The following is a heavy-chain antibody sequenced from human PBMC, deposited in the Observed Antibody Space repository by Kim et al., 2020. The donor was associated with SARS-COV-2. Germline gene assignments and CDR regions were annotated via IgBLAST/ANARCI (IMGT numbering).Heavy chain of an antibody. D-gene: IGHD3-10*01. CDR3: ARALGFGETLGWRWFDP. CDR2: IYYSGST. J-gene: IGHJ5*02. Sequence: SETLSLTCTVSGGSISSYYWSWIRQPPGKGLEWIGYIYYSGSTNYNPSLKSRVTISVDTSKNQFSLKLSSVTAADTAVYYCARALGFGETLGWRWFDPWGQGTLVTVSS. V-gene: IGHV4-59*13. CDR1: GGSISSYY.